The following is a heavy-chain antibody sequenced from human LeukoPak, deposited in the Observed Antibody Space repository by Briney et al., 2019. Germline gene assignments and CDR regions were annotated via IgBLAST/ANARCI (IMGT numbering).Heavy chain of an antibody. Sequence: SETLSLTCTVSGGSISSYYWSWIRQPPGKGLEWIGYIYYSGSTNYNPSLKSRVTISVDTSKNQFSLKLSSVTAADTAVYYCASYNFWSGYTAFDYWGQGTLVTVSS. J-gene: IGHJ4*02. V-gene: IGHV4-59*01. CDR2: IYYSGST. CDR3: ASYNFWSGYTAFDY. D-gene: IGHD3-3*01. CDR1: GGSISSYY.